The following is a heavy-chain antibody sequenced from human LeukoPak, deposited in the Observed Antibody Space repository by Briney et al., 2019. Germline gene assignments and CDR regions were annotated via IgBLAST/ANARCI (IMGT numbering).Heavy chain of an antibody. Sequence: GGSLRLSCAASGFTFSDYAMTWVRQAPGKGLEWVSGISGSGYTTNYADSVKGRLTISRDNSKNTLYLQMNSLRAEDTAVYYCARDGGIAVDWGQGTLVTVSS. V-gene: IGHV3-23*01. J-gene: IGHJ4*02. D-gene: IGHD6-19*01. CDR3: ARDGGIAVD. CDR2: ISGSGYTT. CDR1: GFTFSDYA.